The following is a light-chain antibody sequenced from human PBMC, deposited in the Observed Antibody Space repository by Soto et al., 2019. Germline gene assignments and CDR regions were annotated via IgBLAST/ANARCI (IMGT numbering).Light chain of an antibody. CDR1: QIVASNH. V-gene: IGKV3D-20*01. Sequence: EIVLTHSPASLSLSPGDRATLSCGASQIVASNHLAWSQYKPGLSPRLLIYDASKRAADIPDRFSGSWSGTVFTLTVSRVESEDSAVYYCQQFGTSPRSFGRGTKLE. CDR2: DAS. CDR3: QQFGTSPRS. J-gene: IGKJ4*01.